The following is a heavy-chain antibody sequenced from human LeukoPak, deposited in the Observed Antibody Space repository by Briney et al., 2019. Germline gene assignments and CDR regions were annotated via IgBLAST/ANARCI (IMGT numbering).Heavy chain of an antibody. CDR3: ARDRKHFDC. CDR2: ISASGDTI. J-gene: IGHJ4*02. Sequence: GSLRLSCAASGFTFSSYAMSWVRQAPGKGLEWVSVISASGDTIYYTDSVKGRFTISRDNSKNTLYLQTSSLRADDTAVYYCARDRKHFDCWGQGTLVTVSS. CDR1: GFTFSSYA. V-gene: IGHV3-23*01.